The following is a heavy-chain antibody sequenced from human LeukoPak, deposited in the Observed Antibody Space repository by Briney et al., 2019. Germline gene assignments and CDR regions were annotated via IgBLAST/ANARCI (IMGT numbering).Heavy chain of an antibody. D-gene: IGHD3-3*01. Sequence: GASVKVSCKASGYTFTSYDINWVRQATGQGLEWMGWMNPNSGNTGYAQKFQGRVTMTRNTSISTAYMELSSLRSEDTAVYYCATARFSYDCWSGYYTSWFDPRGQGTLVTVSS. V-gene: IGHV1-8*01. CDR1: GYTFTSYD. CDR3: ATARFSYDCWSGYYTSWFDP. CDR2: MNPNSGNT. J-gene: IGHJ5*02.